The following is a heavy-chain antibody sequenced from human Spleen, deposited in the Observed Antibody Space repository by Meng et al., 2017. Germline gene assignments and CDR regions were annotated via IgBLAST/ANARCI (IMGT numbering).Heavy chain of an antibody. CDR1: GFTFSSYA. Sequence: GGSLRLSCAASGFTFSSYAMSWVRQAPGKGLEWVSAISGSGGSTYYADSVKGRFTISRDNSKNTLYLQMNSLRAEDTAVYYCAKDLEDCSGGGCYSYAFDIWGQGTMVTVSS. V-gene: IGHV3-23*01. D-gene: IGHD2-15*01. J-gene: IGHJ3*02. CDR3: AKDLEDCSGGGCYSYAFDI. CDR2: ISGSGGST.